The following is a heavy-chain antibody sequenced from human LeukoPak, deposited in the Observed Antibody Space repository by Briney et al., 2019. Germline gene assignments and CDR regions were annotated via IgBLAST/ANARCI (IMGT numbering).Heavy chain of an antibody. CDR2: ISGSGGST. V-gene: IGHV3-23*01. D-gene: IGHD5-12*01. CDR3: ARGRPYSGYEDY. J-gene: IGHJ4*02. CDR1: GFTFSSYA. Sequence: GGSLGLSCAASGFTFSSYAMSWVRQAPGKGLEWVSAISGSGGSTYYADSVKGRFTISRDNSKNTLYLQMNSLRAEDTAVYYCARGRPYSGYEDYWGQGTLVTVSS.